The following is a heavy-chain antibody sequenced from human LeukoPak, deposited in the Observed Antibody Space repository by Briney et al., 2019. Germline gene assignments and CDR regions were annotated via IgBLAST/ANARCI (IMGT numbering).Heavy chain of an antibody. CDR2: INSNCGNT. CDR1: GYTFTSYD. CDR3: ARGSYDFWSGYFYYYGMDV. J-gene: IGHJ6*02. Sequence: ASVTVSFKSSGYTFTSYDINWVGQASGRGLDWMGCINSNCGNTGYAQKFHGRVTMTRNTSISTAYMELSSLRSEDTAVYYCARGSYDFWSGYFYYYGMDVWGQGTTVTVSS. V-gene: IGHV1-8*01. D-gene: IGHD3-3*01.